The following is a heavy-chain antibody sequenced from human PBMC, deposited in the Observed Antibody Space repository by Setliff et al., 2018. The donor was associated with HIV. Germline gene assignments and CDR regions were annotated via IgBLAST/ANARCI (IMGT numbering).Heavy chain of an antibody. D-gene: IGHD7-27*01. V-gene: IGHV4-39*01. CDR1: GGSINSNNYY. CDR2: IYYSGST. CDR3: VSLLHTISHTLTGTYFHYQYMDV. J-gene: IGHJ6*03. Sequence: SETLSLTCTVSGGSINSNNYYWGWIRQPPGKGLEWIGNIYYSGSTYDNPSLKSRVTISVDTSKNQFSLKLYSVTAADTAVYYCVSLLHTISHTLTGTYFHYQYMDVWGKGTTVTVSS.